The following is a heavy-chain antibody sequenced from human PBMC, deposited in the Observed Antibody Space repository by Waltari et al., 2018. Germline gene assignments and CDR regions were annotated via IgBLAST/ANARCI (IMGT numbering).Heavy chain of an antibody. D-gene: IGHD5-12*01. CDR2: ISYDGSNK. J-gene: IGHJ4*02. CDR1: GFTFSSYA. Sequence: QVQLVESGGGVVQPGRSLRLSCAASGFTFSSYAMHWVRQAPGKGLDGVAVISYDGSNKYYADSVKGRFTISRDNSKNTLYLQMNSLRAEDTAVYYCARGPIGGSGYGDYWGQGTLVTVSS. CDR3: ARGPIGGSGYGDY. V-gene: IGHV3-30-3*01.